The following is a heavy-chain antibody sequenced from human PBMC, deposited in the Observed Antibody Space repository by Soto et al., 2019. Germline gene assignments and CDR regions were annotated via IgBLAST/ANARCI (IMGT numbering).Heavy chain of an antibody. J-gene: IGHJ6*02. V-gene: IGHV5-10-1*01. Sequence: GXXLKISCKGSVYSCTSYWISWVRQMPGKGLEWMGRIDPSDSYTNYSPSFQGHVTISADKSISTAYLQWSSLKASDTAMYYCARPEYDILTGTSPFLYYGMDVWGQGTKVTVSS. CDR1: VYSCTSYW. CDR3: ARPEYDILTGTSPFLYYGMDV. D-gene: IGHD3-9*01. CDR2: IDPSDSYT.